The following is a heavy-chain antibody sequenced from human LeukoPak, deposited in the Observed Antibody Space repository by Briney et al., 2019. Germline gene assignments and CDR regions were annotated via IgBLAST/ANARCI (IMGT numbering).Heavy chain of an antibody. Sequence: EASVKVSCKASGYTFTGNYIHWVRQAPGQGLEWMGWINPNSGGTNYAQKFQGRVTMTRDTSISTAYMELSRLRADDTAVYYCARDPPGLITGTAPDFWGQGTLVTVSS. J-gene: IGHJ4*02. CDR1: GYTFTGNY. CDR2: INPNSGGT. V-gene: IGHV1-2*02. D-gene: IGHD1-7*01. CDR3: ARDPPGLITGTAPDF.